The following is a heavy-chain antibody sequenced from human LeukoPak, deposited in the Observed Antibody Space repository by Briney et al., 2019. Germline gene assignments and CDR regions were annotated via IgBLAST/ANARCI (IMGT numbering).Heavy chain of an antibody. CDR1: SYSISSGYY. Sequence: SGTLSLTCAVSSYSISSGYYWGWIRQPPGKGLEWIGSIYHSGSTYYNPSLKSRVTISVDTSKNQFSLKLSSVTAADTAVYYCARERDSSGYYSSFQHWGQGTLVTVSS. J-gene: IGHJ1*01. CDR2: IYHSGST. CDR3: ARERDSSGYYSSFQH. V-gene: IGHV4-38-2*02. D-gene: IGHD3-22*01.